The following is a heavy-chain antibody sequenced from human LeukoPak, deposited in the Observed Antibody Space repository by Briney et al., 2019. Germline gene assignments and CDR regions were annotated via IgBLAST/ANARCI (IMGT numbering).Heavy chain of an antibody. CDR3: ARDKSGAAAVYAFDI. CDR2: ISSSSTYI. CDR1: DFTFSTNS. J-gene: IGHJ3*02. D-gene: IGHD6-13*01. Sequence: GGSLSLSCAASDFTFSTNSMNWVRRAPGKGLEWVSSISSSSTYIYYADSVKGRFTVSRDNAKNSLYLQMNSLRAEDTAVYYCARDKSGAAAVYAFDIWGQGTMVTVSS. V-gene: IGHV3-21*01.